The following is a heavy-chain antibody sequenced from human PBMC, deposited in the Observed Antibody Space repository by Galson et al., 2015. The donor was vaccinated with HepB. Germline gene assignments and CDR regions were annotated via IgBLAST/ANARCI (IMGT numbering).Heavy chain of an antibody. CDR1: GFTFSSYA. CDR2: ISGSGGST. J-gene: IGHJ4*02. Sequence: SLRLSCAASGFTFSSYAMSWVRQAPGKGLEWVSAISGSGGSTYYADSVKGRFTISRDNSKNTLYLQMNSLRAEDTAVYYCAKDPRIVGATGDFDYWGQGTLVTVSS. CDR3: AKDPRIVGATGDFDY. D-gene: IGHD1-26*01. V-gene: IGHV3-23*01.